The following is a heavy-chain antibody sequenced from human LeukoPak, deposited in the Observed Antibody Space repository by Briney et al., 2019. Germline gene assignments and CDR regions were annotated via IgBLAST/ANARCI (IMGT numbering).Heavy chain of an antibody. D-gene: IGHD3-22*01. CDR3: AKDRHGYYQPVDY. J-gene: IGHJ4*02. V-gene: IGHV3-23*01. CDR1: GFAFSSHD. CDR2: VSGSGSNT. Sequence: GGSLRLSCAASGFAFSSHDMNWVRQAPGKGLEWVSSVSGSGSNTYYTESVKGRFTISRDNSKNTLYLQMNSLTAEDTALYYCAKDRHGYYQPVDYWGQGTLVTVSS.